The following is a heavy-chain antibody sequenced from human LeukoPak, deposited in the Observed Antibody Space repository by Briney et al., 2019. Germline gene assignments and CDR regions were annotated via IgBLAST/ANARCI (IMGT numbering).Heavy chain of an antibody. CDR1: GGSISSGSYY. V-gene: IGHV4-61*02. J-gene: IGHJ5*02. CDR2: IYTSGST. Sequence: PSQTLSLTCTVSGGSISSGSYYWSWIRQPAGKGLEWIGRIYTSGSTNYNPSLKSRVTISVDTSKNQFSLKLSSVTAADTAVYYCARDISFIAAAGGGVRWFDPWGQGTLVTVSS. CDR3: ARDISFIAAAGGGVRWFDP. D-gene: IGHD6-13*01.